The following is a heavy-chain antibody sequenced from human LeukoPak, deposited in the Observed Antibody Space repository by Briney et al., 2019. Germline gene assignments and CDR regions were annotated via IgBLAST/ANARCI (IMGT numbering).Heavy chain of an antibody. Sequence: GASVKVSCKASGYTFTSYGISWVRQAPGQGLEWMGWINPNSGGTNYAQKFQGWVTMTRDTSISTAYMELSRLRSDDTAVYYCVRDEGGYSASWFDYWGQGTLVTVSS. CDR2: INPNSGGT. V-gene: IGHV1-2*04. CDR3: VRDEGGYSASWFDY. CDR1: GYTFTSYG. D-gene: IGHD5-12*01. J-gene: IGHJ5*01.